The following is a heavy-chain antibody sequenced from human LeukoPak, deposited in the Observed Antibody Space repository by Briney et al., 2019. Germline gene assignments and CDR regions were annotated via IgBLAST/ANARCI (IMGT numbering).Heavy chain of an antibody. CDR3: ARASDYYDSSGYYWFFDY. D-gene: IGHD3-22*01. CDR1: GYTFTSYY. J-gene: IGHJ4*02. CDR2: INPSGGST. V-gene: IGHV1-46*01. Sequence: ASVKVSCKASGYTFTSYYMHWVRQAPGQGLEWMGIINPSGGSTSYAQKFRGRVTMTRDTSTSTVYMELSSLRSEDTAVYYCARASDYYDSSGYYWFFDYWGQGTLVTVSS.